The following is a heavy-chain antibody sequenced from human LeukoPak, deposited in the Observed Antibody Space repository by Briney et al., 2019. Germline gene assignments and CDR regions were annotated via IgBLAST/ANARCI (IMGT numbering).Heavy chain of an antibody. J-gene: IGHJ4*02. D-gene: IGHD3-10*01. V-gene: IGHV4-34*01. CDR2: INHSGST. Sequence: PSETLSLTCAVYGGSFSGYYWSWIRQPPGKGLEWIGEINHSGSTTNNPSLKSRVTISVDTSKNQFSLKLSSVTAADTAVYYCARGPERELFSPFDYWGQGTLVTVSS. CDR1: GGSFSGYY. CDR3: ARGPERELFSPFDY.